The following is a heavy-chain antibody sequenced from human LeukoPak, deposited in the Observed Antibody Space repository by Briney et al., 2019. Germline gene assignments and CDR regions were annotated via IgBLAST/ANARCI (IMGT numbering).Heavy chain of an antibody. CDR2: ISGSGGST. J-gene: IGHJ4*02. D-gene: IGHD3-10*01. CDR3: AKNPLRRSGIFASRQYYFDY. Sequence: GGSLRLTCAASGFTFSSYAMSWVRQAPGKGLEWVSAISGSGGSTYYADSVKGRFTISRDNSKNTLYLQMNSLRAEDTAVYYCAKNPLRRSGIFASRQYYFDYWGQGTLVTVSS. CDR1: GFTFSSYA. V-gene: IGHV3-23*01.